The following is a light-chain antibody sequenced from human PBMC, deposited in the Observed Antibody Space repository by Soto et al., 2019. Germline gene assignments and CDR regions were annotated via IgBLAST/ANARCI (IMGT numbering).Light chain of an antibody. J-gene: IGLJ2*01. Sequence: QAVVTQPPSASGSPGQSVTISCTGTSSDVGGYNYVSWYQQHPGKAPKLMIYEVSKRPSGVPDRFSGSKSGNTASLTVSGLQAEDEADYYCSSYAHSNVVFGGGTMLTVL. CDR2: EVS. CDR3: SSYAHSNVV. V-gene: IGLV2-8*01. CDR1: SSDVGGYNY.